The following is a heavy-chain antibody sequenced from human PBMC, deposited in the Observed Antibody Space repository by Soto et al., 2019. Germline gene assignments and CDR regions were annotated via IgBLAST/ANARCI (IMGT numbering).Heavy chain of an antibody. J-gene: IGHJ6*02. CDR1: GFTFRAYL. D-gene: IGHD3-10*02. CDR3: VRDYVMDV. V-gene: IGHV3-21*01. Sequence: GGSLRLSCAASGFTFRAYLMSWVRQAPGKGLEWVASISTTSTYIYYADSVKGRFTISRDNAKNSLHLQMNSLRAEDTAVYYCVRDYVMDVWGQGTTVTVSS. CDR2: ISTTSTYI.